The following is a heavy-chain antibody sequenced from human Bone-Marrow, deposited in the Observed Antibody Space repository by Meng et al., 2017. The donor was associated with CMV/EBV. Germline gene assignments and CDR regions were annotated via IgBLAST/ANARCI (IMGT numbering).Heavy chain of an antibody. CDR1: GTFTGYY. D-gene: IGHD3-3*01. Sequence: GTFTGYYWSWIRQSPGKGLEWIGDISHSGSTNYNPSLKSRVTISLITSRIQFSLKLSSVTAADTGVFYCARGQPNYNFWSGYYDFDLWGQGTLVTVSS. CDR3: ARGQPNYNFWSGYYDFDL. V-gene: IGHV4-34*01. J-gene: IGHJ4*02. CDR2: ISHSGST.